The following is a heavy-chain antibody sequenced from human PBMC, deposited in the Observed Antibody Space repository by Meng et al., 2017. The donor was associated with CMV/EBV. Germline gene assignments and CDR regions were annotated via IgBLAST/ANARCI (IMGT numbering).Heavy chain of an antibody. D-gene: IGHD3-3*01. V-gene: IGHV4-39*07. CDR3: ASRITIFGVVTAFDP. Sequence: QSRRQEPGPGLGKPSETLSLTCTVSGGSISSSSYYWGWIRQPPGKGLEWIGSIYYSGSTYYNPSLKSRVTISVDTSKNQFSLKLSSVTAADTAVYYCASRITIFGVVTAFDPWGQGTLVTVSS. CDR1: GGSISSSSYY. J-gene: IGHJ5*02. CDR2: IYYSGST.